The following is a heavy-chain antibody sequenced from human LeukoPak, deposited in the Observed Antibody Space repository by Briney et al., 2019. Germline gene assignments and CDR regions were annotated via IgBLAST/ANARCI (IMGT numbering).Heavy chain of an antibody. Sequence: GGSLRHSCAASGFTFSSYSMNWVRQAPGKGLEWVSSISSSSSYIYYANSVKGRFTISRDNAKNSLYLQMNSLRAEDTAVYYCARGQWIQLWHPDYWGQGTLVTVSS. CDR2: ISSSSSYI. CDR3: ARGQWIQLWHPDY. J-gene: IGHJ4*02. D-gene: IGHD5-18*01. CDR1: GFTFSSYS. V-gene: IGHV3-21*01.